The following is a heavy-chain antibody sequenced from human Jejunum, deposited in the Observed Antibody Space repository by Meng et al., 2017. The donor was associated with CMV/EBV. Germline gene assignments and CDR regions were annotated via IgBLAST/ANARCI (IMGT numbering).Heavy chain of an antibody. D-gene: IGHD4-23*01. CDR1: GYTFNTYG. CDR2: ISVYNGNS. Sequence: AYGYTFNTYGVAWVRQAPGQGLEWMGWISVYNGNSNYAQKFQGRVTMNTDTSTSTAYMELRNLRDDDTAVYYCATPYGGNSRGGFDPWGQGTLVTVSS. V-gene: IGHV1-18*01. J-gene: IGHJ5*02. CDR3: ATPYGGNSRGGFDP.